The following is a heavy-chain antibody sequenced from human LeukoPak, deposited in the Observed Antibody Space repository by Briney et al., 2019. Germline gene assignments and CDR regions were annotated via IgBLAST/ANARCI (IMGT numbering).Heavy chain of an antibody. D-gene: IGHD1-26*01. CDR1: GFTFSSYW. V-gene: IGHV3-7*01. CDR2: IKDDGSEK. Sequence: GGSLRLSCAASGFTFSSYWMSWVRQAPGKGLEWVANIKDDGSEKYYVDSMKGRFTISRDNAKNSLYLQMNSLRAEDTAVYYCASQVGATGTDYWGQGTLVTVSS. CDR3: ASQVGATGTDY. J-gene: IGHJ4*02.